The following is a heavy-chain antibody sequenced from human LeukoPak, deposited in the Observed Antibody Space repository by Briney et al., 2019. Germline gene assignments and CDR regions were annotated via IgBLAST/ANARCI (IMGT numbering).Heavy chain of an antibody. CDR3: ARGRGATTFNYYYMDV. Sequence: ASVKVSCKASGYTFTSYDINWVRQATGQGLEWMGWINTNTGNPTYAQGFTGRFVFSLDTSISTAYLQFSSLKAEDTAVYYCARGRGATTFNYYYMDVWGKGTTVTVSS. V-gene: IGHV7-4-1*02. D-gene: IGHD1-26*01. CDR2: INTNTGNP. J-gene: IGHJ6*03. CDR1: GYTFTSYD.